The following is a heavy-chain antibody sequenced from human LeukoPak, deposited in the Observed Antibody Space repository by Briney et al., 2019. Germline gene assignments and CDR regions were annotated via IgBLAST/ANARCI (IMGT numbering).Heavy chain of an antibody. V-gene: IGHV3-21*01. CDR2: ISTSSSYI. D-gene: IGHD1-1*01. CDR3: ARDSLEYYYYYMDV. CDR1: GFTFNSFG. Sequence: KPGGSLRLSCAASGFTFNSFGMNWVRQAPGKGLEWVSFISTSSSYIYYADSVKGRFTISRDNAKNSLYLQMNSLRAEDTAVYYCARDSLEYYYYYMDVWGKGTTVTVSS. J-gene: IGHJ6*03.